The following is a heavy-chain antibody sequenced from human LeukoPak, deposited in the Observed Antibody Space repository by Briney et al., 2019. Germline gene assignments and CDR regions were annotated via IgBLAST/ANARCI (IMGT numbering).Heavy chain of an antibody. Sequence: GGSLRLSCVASGFTFSSYSMNWVRQAPGKGLEWVSSFTSRSGTIYYADSVKGRFTISRDNAKNSLYLQMNSLRAEDTAVYYCTRAGPPHYYFDYWGQGTLVTVSS. CDR2: FTSRSGTI. J-gene: IGHJ4*02. CDR1: GFTFSSYS. CDR3: TRAGPPHYYFDY. V-gene: IGHV3-21*01.